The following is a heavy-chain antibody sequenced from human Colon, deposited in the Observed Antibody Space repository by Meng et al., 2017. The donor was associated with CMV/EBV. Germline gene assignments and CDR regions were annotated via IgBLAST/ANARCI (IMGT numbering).Heavy chain of an antibody. D-gene: IGHD6-13*01. Sequence: GGSLRLSCAASGFPFSRFAMHWIRRIPGKGLESVTFLSYDSATKYYADSVKGRFTISRDNARNSLFLQMNTLSADDTAVYYCVRTPAAATGWFDPWGQGTLVTVSS. CDR2: LSYDSATK. J-gene: IGHJ5*02. CDR1: GFPFSRFA. V-gene: IGHV3-30*04. CDR3: VRTPAAATGWFDP.